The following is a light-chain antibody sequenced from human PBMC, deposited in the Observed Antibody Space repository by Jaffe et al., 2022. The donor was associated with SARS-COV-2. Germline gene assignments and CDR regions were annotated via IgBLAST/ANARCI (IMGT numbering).Light chain of an antibody. J-gene: IGLJ3*02. Sequence: SSELTQDPAVSVALGQTVRITCQGDSLRTYYANWYQQKPGQAPILVIYGQDNRPSGIPDRFSGSTAGKTASLTISGAQAEDEADYYCNSRDSSGNHQVFGGGTKLTVL. CDR1: SLRTYY. V-gene: IGLV3-19*01. CDR2: GQD. CDR3: NSRDSSGNHQV.